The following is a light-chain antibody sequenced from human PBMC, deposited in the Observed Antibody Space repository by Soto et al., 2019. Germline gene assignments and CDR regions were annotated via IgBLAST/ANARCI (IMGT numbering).Light chain of an antibody. CDR1: QSISSY. V-gene: IGKV1-39*01. CDR3: QQSYSTPPQFT. CDR2: AAS. J-gene: IGKJ3*01. Sequence: DIQMTQSPSSLSASVGDRVTITCRASQSISSYLNWYQQKPGKAPKLLIYAASSLQSGVPSRFSGSGSGTDFTLTISSLQPEGFATYYCQQSYSTPPQFTFGPGTKVDIK.